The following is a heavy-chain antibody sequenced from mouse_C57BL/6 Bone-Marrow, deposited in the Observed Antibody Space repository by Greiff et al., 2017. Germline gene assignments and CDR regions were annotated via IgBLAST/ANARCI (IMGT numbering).Heavy chain of an antibody. Sequence: QVQLQQPGAELVKPGASVKMSCKASGYTFTSYWITWVKQRPGQGLEWIGDIYPGGGSTNYNEKFKSKATLTVDTSSSTSYMQLSSLTSEDSAVYYGAREEDIATVEDYWGQGTTLTVSS. CDR1: GYTFTSYW. V-gene: IGHV1-55*01. CDR3: AREEDIATVEDY. CDR2: IYPGGGST. J-gene: IGHJ2*01. D-gene: IGHD1-1*01.